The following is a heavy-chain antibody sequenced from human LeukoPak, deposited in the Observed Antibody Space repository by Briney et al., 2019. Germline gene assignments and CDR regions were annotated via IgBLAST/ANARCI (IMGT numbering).Heavy chain of an antibody. CDR1: GGSISSYY. CDR2: IYYSGST. Sequence: SETLSLTCTVSGGSISSYYWSWIRQPPGKGLEWIGYIYYSGSTNYNPSLKSRVTISVDTSKNQFSLKLSSVTAADTAVYYCARVWVGGYTYGFDYWGQGTLVTVSS. D-gene: IGHD5-18*01. V-gene: IGHV4-59*01. J-gene: IGHJ4*02. CDR3: ARVWVGGYTYGFDY.